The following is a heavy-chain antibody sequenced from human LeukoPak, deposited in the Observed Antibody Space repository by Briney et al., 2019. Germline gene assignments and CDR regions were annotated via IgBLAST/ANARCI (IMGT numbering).Heavy chain of an antibody. CDR2: IKQDGSQR. CDR3: ARRGGSSSRRSPIDY. CDR1: GFTFSDYC. V-gene: IGHV3-7*01. J-gene: IGHJ4*02. D-gene: IGHD6-6*01. Sequence: GGSLRLSCTASGFTFSDYCMNWVRQAPGKGPEWVANIKQDGSQRYYVDSVRGRFTISRDNAKNSLFLQMNGLRAEDTAVYYCARRGGSSSRRSPIDYWGQGTLVTVSS.